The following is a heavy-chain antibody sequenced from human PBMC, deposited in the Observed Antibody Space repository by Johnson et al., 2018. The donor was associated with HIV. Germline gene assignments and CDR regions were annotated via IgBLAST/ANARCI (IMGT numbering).Heavy chain of an antibody. CDR3: PSRSYGYVRHAFDI. CDR1: GFTFSGYA. D-gene: IGHD5-18*01. V-gene: IGHV3-7*01. Sequence: VQLVESGGGVVQPGRSLRLSCAASGFTFSGYAMHWVRQAPGKGLEWVANIKQDGSEKYYVDSVKGRFTISRDNAKTSLYLQMNSLGAEDTAWYYWPSRSYGYVRHAFDIWGQGTMVTVSS. CDR2: IKQDGSEK. J-gene: IGHJ3*02.